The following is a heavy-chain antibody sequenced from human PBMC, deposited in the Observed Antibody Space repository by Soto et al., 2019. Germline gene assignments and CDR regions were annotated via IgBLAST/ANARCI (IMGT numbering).Heavy chain of an antibody. CDR1: GGSFSGYY. CDR2: INHSGST. CDR3: ARKGYYYDSSGYYLPIFDY. J-gene: IGHJ4*02. D-gene: IGHD3-22*01. Sequence: SETLSLTCAVYGGSFSGYYWSWIRQPPGKGLEWIGEINHSGSTNYNPSLKSRVTISVDTSKNQFSLKLSSVTAADTAVYYCARKGYYYDSSGYYLPIFDYWGQGTLVTVSS. V-gene: IGHV4-34*01.